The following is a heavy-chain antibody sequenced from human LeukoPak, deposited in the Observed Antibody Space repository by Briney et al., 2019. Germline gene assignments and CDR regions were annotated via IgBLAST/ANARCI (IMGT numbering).Heavy chain of an antibody. J-gene: IGHJ4*02. D-gene: IGHD6-13*01. CDR1: GFTFSSYG. V-gene: IGHV3-30*02. CDR2: IRYDGSNK. Sequence: GGSLRLSCAASGFTFSSYGMHWVRQAPGKGLEWVAFIRYDGSNKYYADSVKGRFTISRDNAKNSLYLQMNSLRAEDTAVYYCAKRRDSSSWRRYFDYWGQGTLVTVSS. CDR3: AKRRDSSSWRRYFDY.